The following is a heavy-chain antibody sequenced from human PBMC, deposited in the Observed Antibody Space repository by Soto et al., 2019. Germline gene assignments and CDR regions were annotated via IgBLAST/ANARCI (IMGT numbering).Heavy chain of an antibody. CDR1: GYTFTDFG. Sequence: ASVKVSCKASGYTFTDFGISWVRLAPGQGLEWMGWISAYNGNTNYAQNLQGRVAMTTDSSTSTAYMELRSLRSDDTAVYYCAIGSTHFTVAPFAIWGQGTMVTVSS. D-gene: IGHD6-19*01. J-gene: IGHJ3*02. CDR2: ISAYNGNT. V-gene: IGHV1-18*01. CDR3: AIGSTHFTVAPFAI.